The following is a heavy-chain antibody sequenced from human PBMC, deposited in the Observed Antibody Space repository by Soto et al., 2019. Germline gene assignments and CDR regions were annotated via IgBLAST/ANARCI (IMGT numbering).Heavy chain of an antibody. CDR2: INPSGGST. D-gene: IGHD2-15*01. V-gene: IGHV1-46*03. J-gene: IGHJ5*02. Sequence: ASVKVSCKASGYTFTSYYMHWVRQAPGQGLEWMGIINPSGGSTSYAQKFQGRVTMTRDTSTSTVYMELSSLRSEDTAVYYCASTHCSGGSCYVPPFDPWGQGTLVTVS. CDR3: ASTHCSGGSCYVPPFDP. CDR1: GYTFTSYY.